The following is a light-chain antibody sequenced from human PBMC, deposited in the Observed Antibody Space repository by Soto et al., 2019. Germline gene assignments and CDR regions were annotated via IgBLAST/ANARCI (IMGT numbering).Light chain of an antibody. CDR2: EVN. V-gene: IGLV2-18*02. CDR1: SSDIGSYNR. J-gene: IGLJ1*01. Sequence: QSALTQPASVSGSPGQLITISCTGTSSDIGSYNRVSWYQQPPGTAPKLIIYEVNNRPSGVPDRFSGSKSGNTASLTISGLQAEDEADYYCNSFTTSSTYVFGTGTKVTVL. CDR3: NSFTTSSTYV.